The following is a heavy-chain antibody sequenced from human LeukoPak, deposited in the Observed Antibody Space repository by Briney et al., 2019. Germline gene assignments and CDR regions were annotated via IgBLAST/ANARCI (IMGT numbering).Heavy chain of an antibody. V-gene: IGHV1-2*02. Sequence: ASVKVSCKASGYTFTGYYMHWVRQAPGQGLEWMGWINPNSGGTNYAQKFQGRVTMTRDTFISTAYMELSRLRSDDTAVYYCARDGVGIVVVPAEDWFDPWGQGTLVTVSS. D-gene: IGHD2-2*01. CDR3: ARDGVGIVVVPAEDWFDP. J-gene: IGHJ5*02. CDR2: INPNSGGT. CDR1: GYTFTGYY.